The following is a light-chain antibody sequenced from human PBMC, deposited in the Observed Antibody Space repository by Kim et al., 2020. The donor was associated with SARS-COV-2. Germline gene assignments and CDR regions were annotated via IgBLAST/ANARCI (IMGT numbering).Light chain of an antibody. J-gene: IGKJ4*01. Sequence: MSPGEGATLSCRASQSVGGSLAWYQRKPGQAPRLLIYGASTRATDIPARFSGSGSGTEFTLSISGLQSEDFAVYYCQQYHKWPLTFGGGTKVDIK. CDR2: GAS. V-gene: IGKV3-15*01. CDR3: QQYHKWPLT. CDR1: QSVGGS.